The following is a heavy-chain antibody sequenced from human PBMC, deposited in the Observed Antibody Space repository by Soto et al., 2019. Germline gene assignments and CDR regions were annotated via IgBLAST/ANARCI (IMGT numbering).Heavy chain of an antibody. V-gene: IGHV1-2*04. CDR3: AGENYDILTGYYNHYGMDV. J-gene: IGHJ6*02. CDR1: GYTFTGYY. D-gene: IGHD3-9*01. CDR2: INPNSGGT. Sequence: ASVKVSCKASGYTFTGYYMHWVRQAPGQGLEWMGWINPNSGGTNYAQKFQGWVTMTRDTSISTAYMELSRLRSDDTAVYYCAGENYDILTGYYNHYGMDVWGQGTTVTVSS.